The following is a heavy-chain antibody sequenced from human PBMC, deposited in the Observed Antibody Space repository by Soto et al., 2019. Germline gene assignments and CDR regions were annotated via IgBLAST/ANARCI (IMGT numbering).Heavy chain of an antibody. Sequence: NPSETLSLTCTVSGGSISSYYWSWIRQPPGKGLEWIGYIYYSGSTNYNPSLKSRVTISVDTSNNQFSLKLTSVTAADTAVYYCARVHVMVVAGSTFDYWGHGTLVTVSS. D-gene: IGHD6-19*01. CDR3: ARVHVMVVAGSTFDY. V-gene: IGHV4-59*08. CDR2: IYYSGST. J-gene: IGHJ4*01. CDR1: GGSISSYY.